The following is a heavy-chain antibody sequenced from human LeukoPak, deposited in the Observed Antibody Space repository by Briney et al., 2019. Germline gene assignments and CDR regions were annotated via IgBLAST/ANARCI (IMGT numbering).Heavy chain of an antibody. D-gene: IGHD6-13*01. CDR2: IYYTGIT. Sequence: SETLSLTCTVSGGSFSGSHWSWVRQPPGKGLEWIGYIYYTGITYYNPSLKSRVTISVDTSKNQFSLKLRSVTAADTAVYYCARDRLTAAGKRYYYYGMDAWGQGTTVAVSS. V-gene: IGHV4-59*01. J-gene: IGHJ6*02. CDR1: GGSFSGSH. CDR3: ARDRLTAAGKRYYYYGMDA.